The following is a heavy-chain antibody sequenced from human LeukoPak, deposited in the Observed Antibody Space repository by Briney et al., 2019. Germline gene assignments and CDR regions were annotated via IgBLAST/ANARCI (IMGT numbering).Heavy chain of an antibody. V-gene: IGHV3-30*18. J-gene: IGHJ4*02. CDR1: GFTFSRCG. D-gene: IGHD5-18*01. Sequence: GGSLRLSCAASGFTFSRCGMYWVRQAPGEGLEWVAAISYDGSNKNYADSVKGLFTISRDNSKNTLYLQMNSLRAGDTAVYYCAKDYGYTYGPGYFDYWGPGTLVTVSS. CDR2: ISYDGSNK. CDR3: AKDYGYTYGPGYFDY.